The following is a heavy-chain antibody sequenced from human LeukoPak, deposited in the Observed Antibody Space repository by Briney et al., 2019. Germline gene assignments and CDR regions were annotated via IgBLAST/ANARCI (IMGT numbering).Heavy chain of an antibody. Sequence: SETLSLTCIVSGGSINSHYWSWIRQPPGEGLEWIGYIFYSGRTDYNPSLKSRITISVDRSQNQFSLNLRSVTAADTAVYYCARSTRYPGSFDPWGQGTLVTVSS. D-gene: IGHD3-9*01. CDR3: ARSTRYPGSFDP. J-gene: IGHJ5*02. CDR2: IFYSGRT. V-gene: IGHV4-59*11. CDR1: GGSINSHY.